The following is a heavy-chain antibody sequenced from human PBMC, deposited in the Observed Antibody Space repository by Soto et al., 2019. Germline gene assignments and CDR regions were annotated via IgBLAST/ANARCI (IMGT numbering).Heavy chain of an antibody. V-gene: IGHV4-61*01. J-gene: IGHJ6*02. Sequence: PSETLSLTCTVSGDSVNSGTYYWSWIRQPPGKGLEWLGYIYNSWTTKYNPSLETRPTISVDTSKNHFSLTLSSVTAADTAIYCCARLAYYGSSGSYPLCSGMDVWGQGTTGTVSS. CDR2: IYNSWTT. CDR3: ARLAYYGSSGSYPLCSGMDV. CDR1: GDSVNSGTYY. D-gene: IGHD3-22*01.